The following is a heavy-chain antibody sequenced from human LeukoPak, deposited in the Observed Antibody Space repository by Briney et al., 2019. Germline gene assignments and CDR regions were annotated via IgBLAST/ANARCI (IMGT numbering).Heavy chain of an antibody. V-gene: IGHV4-39*07. J-gene: IGHJ4*02. CDR2: IYYSGST. CDR1: GGSISSSSYY. Sequence: PSETLSLTCTVSGGSISSSSYYWGWIRQPPGKGLEWNGSIYYSGSTYYNPSLKSRVTISVDTSKNQFSLKLSSVTAADTAVYYCAREFGSYPADYWGQGTLVTVSS. D-gene: IGHD1-26*01. CDR3: AREFGSYPADY.